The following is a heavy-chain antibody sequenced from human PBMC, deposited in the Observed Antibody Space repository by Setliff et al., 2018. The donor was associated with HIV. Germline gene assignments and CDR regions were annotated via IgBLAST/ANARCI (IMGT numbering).Heavy chain of an antibody. CDR3: ARRGRDGVLIVFATDFDP. J-gene: IGHJ5*02. CDR2: VFYTGNT. V-gene: IGHV4-39*01. CDR1: GGSISSSTYY. D-gene: IGHD2-8*01. Sequence: PSETLSLTCSVSGGSISSSTYYWGWIRQPPGKGLEWIGDVFYTGNTYYNPSLKSRVAISVDTSENQFSLKLNSVTAADTAVYYCARRGRDGVLIVFATDFDPWGQGTLVTVSS.